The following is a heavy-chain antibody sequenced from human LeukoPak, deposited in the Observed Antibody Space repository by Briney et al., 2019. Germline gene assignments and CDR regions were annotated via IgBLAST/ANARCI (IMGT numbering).Heavy chain of an antibody. D-gene: IGHD2-21*01. Sequence: GASVKVSCKASGGTFSSYAISWVRQAPDQGLEWMGGIIPIFGTANYAQKFQGRVTITTDESTSTAYMELSSLRSEDTAVYYCAIIAGNWFDPWGQGTLVTVSS. CDR1: GGTFSSYA. V-gene: IGHV1-69*05. J-gene: IGHJ5*02. CDR2: IIPIFGTA. CDR3: AIIAGNWFDP.